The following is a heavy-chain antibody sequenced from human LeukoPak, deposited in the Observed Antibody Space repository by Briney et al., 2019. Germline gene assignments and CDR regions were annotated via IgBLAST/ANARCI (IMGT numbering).Heavy chain of an antibody. J-gene: IGHJ4*02. CDR3: AGTDQLLYPYYFDY. CDR1: GFTFSSYA. CDR2: ISGSGGST. V-gene: IGHV3-23*01. D-gene: IGHD2-2*02. Sequence: GGSLRLSCAASGFTFSSYATSWVRQAPGKGLEWVSAISGSGGSTYYADSVKGRFTISRDNSKNTLYLQMNSLRAEDTAVYYCAGTDQLLYPYYFDYWGQGTLVTVSS.